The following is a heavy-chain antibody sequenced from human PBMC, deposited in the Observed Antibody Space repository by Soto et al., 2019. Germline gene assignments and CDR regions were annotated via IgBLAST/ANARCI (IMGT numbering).Heavy chain of an antibody. V-gene: IGHV1-69*08. CDR1: GGTFSSYT. CDR3: ARDESRIAAAGYAGDY. Sequence: QVQLVQSGAEVKKPGSSVKVSCKASGGTFSSYTISWVRQAPGQGLEWMGRIIPILGIANYAQTFQGRVTITADKSTSTAYVELSSLKSEDTAVYDCARDESRIAAAGYAGDYWGQGTLVTVSS. J-gene: IGHJ4*02. D-gene: IGHD6-13*01. CDR2: IIPILGIA.